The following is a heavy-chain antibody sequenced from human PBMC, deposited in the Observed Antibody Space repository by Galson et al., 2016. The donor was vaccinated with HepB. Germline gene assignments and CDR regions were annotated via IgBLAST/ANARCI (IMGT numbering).Heavy chain of an antibody. CDR2: ISSDSSFI. V-gene: IGHV3-21*01. Sequence: SLRLSCAASGFTFSSQSMNWVRQAPGKGLEWVSSISSDSSFIYYADSVKGRFTISRDNARNSLDLQMNSLRAEDTAVYYCARPLRPVAGTPYYFDSWGPGALVTVSS. CDR3: ARPLRPVAGTPYYFDS. CDR1: GFTFSSQS. J-gene: IGHJ4*02. D-gene: IGHD6-19*01.